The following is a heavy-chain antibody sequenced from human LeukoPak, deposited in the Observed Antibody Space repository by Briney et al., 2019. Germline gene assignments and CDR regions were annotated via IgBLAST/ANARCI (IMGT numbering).Heavy chain of an antibody. V-gene: IGHV4-61*01. D-gene: IGHD5-18*01. CDR2: IYYSGST. CDR3: ARVYSYGLAY. CDR1: GGSVSSGSYY. J-gene: IGHJ4*02. Sequence: SETLSLTCTVSGGSVSSGSYYWSWIRQPPGKGLEWIGYIYYSGSTNYNPSLKSRVTISVDTSKNQFSLKLSSVTAADTAAYYCARVYSYGLAYWGQGTLVTVSS.